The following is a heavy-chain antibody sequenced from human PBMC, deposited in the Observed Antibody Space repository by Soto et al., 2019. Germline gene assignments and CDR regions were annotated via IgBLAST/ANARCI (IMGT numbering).Heavy chain of an antibody. V-gene: IGHV4-59*01. J-gene: IGHJ5*02. CDR2: IYYSGST. D-gene: IGHD2-2*01. Sequence: SETLSLTCTVSGGSISSYYWSWIRQPPGKGLEWIGYIYYSGSTNYNPSLKSRVTISVDTSKNQFSLKLSSVTAADTAVYYCARGGVVPAARAVWFDPWGQGTLVTVSS. CDR1: GGSISSYY. CDR3: ARGGVVPAARAVWFDP.